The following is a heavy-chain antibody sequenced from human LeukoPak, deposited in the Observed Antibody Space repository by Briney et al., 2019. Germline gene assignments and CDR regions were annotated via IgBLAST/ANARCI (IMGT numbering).Heavy chain of an antibody. CDR3: ARDGRCDGSCLVDY. V-gene: IGHV4-39*07. CDR2: IYYSGST. D-gene: IGHD2-15*01. J-gene: IGHJ4*02. CDR1: GGSISSYY. Sequence: SETLSLTCTVSGGSISSYYWSWIRQPPGKGLEWIGSIYYSGSTYYNPSLKSRVTISVDTSKNQFSLKLSSVTAADTAVYYCARDGRCDGSCLVDYWGQGTMVTVSP.